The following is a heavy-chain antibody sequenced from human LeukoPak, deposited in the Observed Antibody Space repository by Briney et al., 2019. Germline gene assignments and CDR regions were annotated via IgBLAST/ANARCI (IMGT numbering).Heavy chain of an antibody. Sequence: SETLSLTCAVYGGSFSGYYWSWIRQPPGKGLEWIGYIYYSGSTNYNPSLKSRVTISVDTSKNQFSLKLSSVTAADTAVYYCASYDSSGYYPPDAFDIWGQGTMVTVSS. CDR1: GGSFSGYY. V-gene: IGHV4-59*01. D-gene: IGHD3-22*01. CDR2: IYYSGST. J-gene: IGHJ3*02. CDR3: ASYDSSGYYPPDAFDI.